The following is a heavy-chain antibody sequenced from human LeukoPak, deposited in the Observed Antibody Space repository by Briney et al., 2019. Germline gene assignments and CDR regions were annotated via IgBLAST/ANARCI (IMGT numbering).Heavy chain of an antibody. CDR2: INHSGST. Sequence: SETLSLTCAVYGGSFSGYYWSWIRQPPGKELEWIGEINHSGSTNYNPSLKSRVTISVDTSKNQFSLKLSSVTAADTAVYYCARALWGSRYFDYWGQGTLVTVSS. D-gene: IGHD3-16*01. J-gene: IGHJ4*02. CDR3: ARALWGSRYFDY. V-gene: IGHV4-34*01. CDR1: GGSFSGYY.